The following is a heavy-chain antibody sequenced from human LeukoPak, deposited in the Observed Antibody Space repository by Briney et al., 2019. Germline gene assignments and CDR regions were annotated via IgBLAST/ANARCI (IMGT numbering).Heavy chain of an antibody. J-gene: IGHJ4*02. CDR1: GFTFSSDA. V-gene: IGHV3-30-3*01. D-gene: IGHD2-8*02. Sequence: GRSLRLSCVASGFTFSSDAMHWVRQTPGKGLEWVAVISYDGNEKYQVDSVRGRFTISRDNSKSTLSLQMNSLRTEDTAIYYCATYRQVLLPFESWGQGTLVTVSS. CDR2: ISYDGNEK. CDR3: ATYRQVLLPFES.